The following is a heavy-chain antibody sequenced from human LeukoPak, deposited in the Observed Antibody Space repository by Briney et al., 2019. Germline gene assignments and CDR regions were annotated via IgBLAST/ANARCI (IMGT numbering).Heavy chain of an antibody. Sequence: PGGSLRLSCAASGFTFSNYWMHWVRQAPGKGLVWVSRINSDGSSTTSADSVKGRFTISRDNAKNSLYLQMNSLRAEDTAVYYCARAGYDILTGYYSSVYWGQGTLVTVSS. CDR3: ARAGYDILTGYYSSVY. D-gene: IGHD3-9*01. CDR1: GFTFSNYW. CDR2: INSDGSST. J-gene: IGHJ4*02. V-gene: IGHV3-74*01.